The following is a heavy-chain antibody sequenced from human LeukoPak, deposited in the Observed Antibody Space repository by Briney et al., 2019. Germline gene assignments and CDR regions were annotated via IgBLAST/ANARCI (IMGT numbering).Heavy chain of an antibody. Sequence: KTSETLSLTCTVSGGSISSYYWSWIRQPPGKGLEWIGYIYYSGSTNYNPSLKSRVTISVDTSKNQFSLKLSSVTAADTAVYYCARGGSGWYPPEAFDIWGQGTMVTVSS. CDR2: IYYSGST. CDR1: GGSISSYY. J-gene: IGHJ3*02. CDR3: ARGGSGWYPPEAFDI. D-gene: IGHD6-19*01. V-gene: IGHV4-59*01.